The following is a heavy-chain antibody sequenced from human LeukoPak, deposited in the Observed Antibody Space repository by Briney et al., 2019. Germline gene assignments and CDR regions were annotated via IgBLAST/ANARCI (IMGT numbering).Heavy chain of an antibody. CDR1: GFTVSSNY. J-gene: IGHJ6*03. V-gene: IGHV3-7*03. Sequence: GGSLRLSCAASGFTVSSNYMSWVRQVPGKGLEWVANIKQDGSETTYADSVRGRFTIFRDNAKNSLYLQMNSLRAEDTALYYCAKDIQGEGYYYYMDVWGKGTTVTISS. D-gene: IGHD5-18*01. CDR2: IKQDGSET. CDR3: AKDIQGEGYYYYMDV.